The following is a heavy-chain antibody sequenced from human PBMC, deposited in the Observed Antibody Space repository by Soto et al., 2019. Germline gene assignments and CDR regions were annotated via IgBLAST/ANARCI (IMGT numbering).Heavy chain of an antibody. CDR2: SSFDGTQQ. D-gene: IGHD6-19*01. CDR3: ETHTRRHGRYSRES. Sequence: HPGGSLRLSCTASGFSLSSSGMHWVRQAPGKGLEWLAVSSFDGTQQFYGDSVKGRFTVSRANSNNTRNSEMNSMRTXATAVYXYETHTRRHGRYSRESWGXXTXVTVSS. CDR1: GFSLSSSG. J-gene: IGHJ5*01. V-gene: IGHV3-30*03.